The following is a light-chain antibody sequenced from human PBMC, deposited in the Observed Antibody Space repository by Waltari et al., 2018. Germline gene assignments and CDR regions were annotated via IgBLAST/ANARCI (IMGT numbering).Light chain of an antibody. CDR2: WAS. J-gene: IGKJ1*01. Sequence: DIVMTQSPDSLAVSLGERAPINCKSSQSLLYSSNNKNNLAWYQKKPGQPPKLLIYWASTRESGVPDRFSGSGSGIHFTLTISSLQAEDVAVYYCQQYYNTPRTFGQGTKVEIK. CDR1: QSLLYSSNNKNN. V-gene: IGKV4-1*01. CDR3: QQYYNTPRT.